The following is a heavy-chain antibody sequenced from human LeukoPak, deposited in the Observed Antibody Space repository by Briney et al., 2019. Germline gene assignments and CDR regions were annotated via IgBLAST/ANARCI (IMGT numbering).Heavy chain of an antibody. D-gene: IGHD3-10*01. CDR2: ISSSSSYI. CDR3: ARDIAPEVNYYGSGSYYY. CDR1: GFTFSSYS. V-gene: IGHV3-21*01. J-gene: IGHJ4*02. Sequence: GGSLRLSCAASGFTFSSYSMNWVRQAPGKGLEWVSSISSSSSYIYYADSVKGRFTISRDNAKNSLYLQMNSLRAEDTAVYYCARDIAPEVNYYGSGSYYYWGQGTLVNVSS.